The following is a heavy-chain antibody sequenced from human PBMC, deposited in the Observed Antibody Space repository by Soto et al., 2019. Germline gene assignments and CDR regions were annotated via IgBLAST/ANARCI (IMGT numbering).Heavy chain of an antibody. V-gene: IGHV3-11*01. Sequence: QVELVESGGGLAKPGGSLRLSCAASGFTFSDYDMSWIXXXXXXXXXXXXXXSSSGSTIYHADSVKGRFTMSRDNAKXXXXXXXXXXXXXXXXXXXXXXXXXXXXXXXXXXXXMDVWGQGTTVTVSS. CDR2: XSSSGSTI. CDR1: GFTFSDYD. CDR3: XXXXXXXXXXXXXXXXMDV. J-gene: IGHJ6*02.